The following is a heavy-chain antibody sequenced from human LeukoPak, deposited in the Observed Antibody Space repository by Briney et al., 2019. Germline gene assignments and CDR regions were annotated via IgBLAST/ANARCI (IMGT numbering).Heavy chain of an antibody. V-gene: IGHV3-21*01. CDR2: ISSSSSYI. J-gene: IGHJ4*02. Sequence: PGGSLRLSCAASGFTFSSYSMNWVRQAPGKGLEWVSSISSSSSYIYYADSVKGRFTISRDNAKNSLYLQMNSLRAEDTAVYYCARQLFGELSTDFDYWGQGTQVTVSS. D-gene: IGHD3-10*02. CDR1: GFTFSSYS. CDR3: ARQLFGELSTDFDY.